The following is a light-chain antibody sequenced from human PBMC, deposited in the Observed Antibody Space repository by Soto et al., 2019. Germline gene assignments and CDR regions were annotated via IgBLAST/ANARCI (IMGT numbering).Light chain of an antibody. CDR1: QGIRND. V-gene: IGKV1-6*01. Sequence: AIQMTQSPSSLSTSVGDRVTISCRASQGIRNDLGWYQQKPGKAPKLLIYAASILESGVPSRFSGSGSGTDFTLTISSLQPEDFATYYCLQDYDYPLTFGGGTKVQIK. J-gene: IGKJ4*01. CDR2: AAS. CDR3: LQDYDYPLT.